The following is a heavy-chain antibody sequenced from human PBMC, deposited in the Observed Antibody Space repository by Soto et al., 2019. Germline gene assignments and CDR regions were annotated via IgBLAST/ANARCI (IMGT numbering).Heavy chain of an antibody. CDR1: GGSISSGGYS. CDR3: ASAGGLGEVAADY. CDR2: IYHSGST. V-gene: IGHV4-30-2*01. Sequence: QLQLQESGSGLVKPSQTLSLTCAVSGGSISSGGYSWSWIRQPPGKGLEWIGYIYHSGSTYYTPSLKRRVTISVDRSKNQFSLKLSSVTAADTAVYYCASAGGLGEVAADYWGQGTLVTVSS. D-gene: IGHD6-19*01. J-gene: IGHJ4*02.